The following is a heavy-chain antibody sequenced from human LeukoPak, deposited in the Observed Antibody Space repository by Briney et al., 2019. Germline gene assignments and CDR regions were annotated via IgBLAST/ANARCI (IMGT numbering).Heavy chain of an antibody. D-gene: IGHD2-21*01. Sequence: ASVKVSCKASGYIFTKYVVHWVRQAPGQRPEWMGWIKAGNGDTKYPQNFQDRLTITRDTSASTVYMELSSLTSEDTALYYCARDDCGDTCYPGGYWGQGTLVTVSS. J-gene: IGHJ4*02. CDR2: IKAGNGDT. CDR3: ARDDCGDTCYPGGY. CDR1: GYIFTKYV. V-gene: IGHV1-3*01.